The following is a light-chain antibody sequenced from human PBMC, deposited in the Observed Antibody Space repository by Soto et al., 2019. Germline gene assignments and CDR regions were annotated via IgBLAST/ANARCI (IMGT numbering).Light chain of an antibody. CDR3: QQYGSSPIT. Sequence: EIVMTQSPATLSVSPWERATLSCRASQSISNNLAWYQQKPGQAPRLLIYGASSRATGIPDRFSGSGSGTDFTLTISRLEPEDFAVYYCQQYGSSPITFGQGTRLENK. CDR2: GAS. CDR1: QSISNN. V-gene: IGKV3-20*01. J-gene: IGKJ5*01.